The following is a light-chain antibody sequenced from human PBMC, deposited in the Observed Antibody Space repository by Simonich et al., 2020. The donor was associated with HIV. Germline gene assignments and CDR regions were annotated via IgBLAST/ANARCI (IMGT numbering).Light chain of an antibody. Sequence: EIVLTQSPSTLSLSPGERATLSCRASQSVSSYLAWYQQKPGQAPRLLIYGASTRATGIPARFSGSGSGTEFTRTISSMQSEDFAVYYCQQYNNWPRTFGQGTKLEIK. J-gene: IGKJ2*01. CDR1: QSVSSY. CDR3: QQYNNWPRT. V-gene: IGKV3-15*01. CDR2: GAS.